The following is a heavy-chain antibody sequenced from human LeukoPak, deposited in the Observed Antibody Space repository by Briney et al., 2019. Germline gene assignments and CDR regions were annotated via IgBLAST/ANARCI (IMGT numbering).Heavy chain of an antibody. D-gene: IGHD5-18*01. CDR3: ATRHEYSYPY. Sequence: GGSLRLSCAASGFTFYNYAMHWVRQAPGKGLKYVSAIGGNGDTSYYADSVKGRFTISRDNSKNTVYLQLGSLRTEDMAVYYCATRHEYSYPYWGQGTLVTVSS. CDR2: IGGNGDTS. J-gene: IGHJ4*02. V-gene: IGHV3-64*02. CDR1: GFTFYNYA.